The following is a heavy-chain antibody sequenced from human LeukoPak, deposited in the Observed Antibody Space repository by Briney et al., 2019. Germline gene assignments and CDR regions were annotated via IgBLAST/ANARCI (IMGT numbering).Heavy chain of an antibody. CDR2: ITSSGSST. CDR1: GFNFNTYT. CDR3: TRGPGYDYVWGSYRADY. D-gene: IGHD3-16*02. V-gene: IGHV3-64*02. Sequence: GGSLRLSCAASGFNFNTYTMNWVRQAPGRGLEYVAAITSSGSSTFYADSVKGRFTISRDNSNNTLYLQMGSLRPEDMAVYYCTRGPGYDYVWGSYRADYWGQGTLVTVSS. J-gene: IGHJ4*02.